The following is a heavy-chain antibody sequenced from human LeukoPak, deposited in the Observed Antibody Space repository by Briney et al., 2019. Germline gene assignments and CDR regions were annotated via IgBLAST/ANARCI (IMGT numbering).Heavy chain of an antibody. CDR1: GFTFGDYT. V-gene: IGHV3-49*03. J-gene: IGHJ6*03. Sequence: GGSLRLSCTASGFTFGDYTMSWFRRAPGKGLEWVGFIRSKTYGGTTENAASVKGRFTISRDDSKSIAYLQINSLKTEDTAVYYCGRLQRNYCYIDVWGKGTTVTVSS. CDR2: IRSKTYGGTT. CDR3: GRLQRNYCYIDV. D-gene: IGHD1-1*01.